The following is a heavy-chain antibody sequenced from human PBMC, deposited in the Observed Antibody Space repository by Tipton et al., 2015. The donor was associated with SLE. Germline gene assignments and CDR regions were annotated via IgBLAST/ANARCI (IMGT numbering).Heavy chain of an antibody. V-gene: IGHV3-48*03. J-gene: IGHJ4*02. D-gene: IGHD7-27*01. CDR3: AREGTLGRYLDD. CDR2: IGSGFSTM. CDR1: GFPFSSYE. Sequence: GSLRLSCAASGFPFSSYEMNWVRPAPGTGLEWVSYIGSGFSTMYYADSVKGRFTISRDNAKNSLYLQMNSLRAEDTAVSYCAREGTLGRYLDDGGQGTLVTVSS.